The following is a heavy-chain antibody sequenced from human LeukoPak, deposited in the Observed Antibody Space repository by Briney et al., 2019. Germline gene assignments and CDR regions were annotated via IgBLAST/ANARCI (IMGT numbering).Heavy chain of an antibody. CDR3: ARAEWNAFDI. V-gene: IGHV4-34*01. CDR1: GGSFSGYY. J-gene: IGHJ3*02. CDR2: INHSGST. Sequence: SETLSLTCAVYGGSFSGYYWSWIRQPPGKGLEWIGEINHSGSTNYNPSLKSRVTISVDTSKNQFSLKLSSVTAADTAVYYCARAEWNAFDIWGQGTMVTVSS. D-gene: IGHD2-8*01.